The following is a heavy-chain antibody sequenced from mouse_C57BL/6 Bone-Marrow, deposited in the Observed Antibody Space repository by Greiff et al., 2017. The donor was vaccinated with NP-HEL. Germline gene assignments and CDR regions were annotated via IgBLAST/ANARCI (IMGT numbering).Heavy chain of an antibody. CDR2: IRNKANGYTT. V-gene: IGHV7-3*01. Sequence: EVKLVESGGGLVQPGGSLSLSCAASGFTFTDYYMSWVRQPPGKALEWLGFIRNKANGYTTEYSASVNGRFTISRDNSQSILYLQMNALRAEDSATYYCARWGYYGSSPSDWYFDVWGTGTTVTVSS. CDR1: GFTFTDYY. J-gene: IGHJ1*03. D-gene: IGHD1-1*01. CDR3: ARWGYYGSSPSDWYFDV.